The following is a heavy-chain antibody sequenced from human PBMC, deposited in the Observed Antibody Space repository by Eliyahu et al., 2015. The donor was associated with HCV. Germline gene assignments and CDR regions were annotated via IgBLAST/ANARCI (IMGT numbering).Heavy chain of an antibody. D-gene: IGHD3-3*01. CDR1: GFTFSSYA. Sequence: QVQLVDSGGGXXQPGRSLXISXXASGFTFSSYAMNWVRQAPGKGLEWVAVISHDGNSEYYADSVKGRFTISRDNSKNTLYLQMNSLRADDTAVYYCGNGDVGFLEWLPLEYWGQGIPVTVSS. CDR3: GNGDVGFLEWLPLEY. V-gene: IGHV3-30*18. CDR2: ISHDGNSE. J-gene: IGHJ4*02.